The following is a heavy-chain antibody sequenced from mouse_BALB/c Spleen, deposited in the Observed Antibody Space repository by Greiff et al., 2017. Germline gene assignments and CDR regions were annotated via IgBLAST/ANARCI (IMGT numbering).Heavy chain of an antibody. CDR1: GFTFSSFG. V-gene: IGHV5-17*02. Sequence: VQLKESGGGLVQPGGSLKLSCAASGFTFSSFGMHWVRQAPEKGLEWVAYISSGSSTIYYADTVKGRFTISRDNPKNTLFLQMTSLRSEDTAMYYCARGSQFFDYWGQGTTLTVSS. CDR2: ISSGSSTI. CDR3: ARGSQFFDY. J-gene: IGHJ2*01.